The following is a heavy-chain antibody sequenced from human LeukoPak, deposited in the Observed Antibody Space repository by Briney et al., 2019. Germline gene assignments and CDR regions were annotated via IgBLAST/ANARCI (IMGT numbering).Heavy chain of an antibody. D-gene: IGHD3-22*01. Sequence: SETLSLTCTVSGGSISTYYWSWIRQPPGKGLEWTGYIYYSGSTNYNPPLKSRVTISLDTSKNQFSLKLNSVTAADTAMYYCARSFSPNYYDLLDYWGQGTLVTVSS. V-gene: IGHV4-59*01. CDR1: GGSISTYY. CDR3: ARSFSPNYYDLLDY. CDR2: IYYSGST. J-gene: IGHJ4*02.